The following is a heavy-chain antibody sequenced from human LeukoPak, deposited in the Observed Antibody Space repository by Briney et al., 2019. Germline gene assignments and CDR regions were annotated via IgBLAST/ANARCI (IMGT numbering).Heavy chain of an antibody. D-gene: IGHD3-10*01. CDR1: GFTFDYYA. Sequence: PGKSLRLSCAASGFTFDYYAMHCVRQAPGKGLEWVAVISYDGVITYHSDSVKGRFTISRDNSKNTLYLQMNSLRVEDTAVYHCAKVRGPTPRNALDIWGQGTMVIVSS. J-gene: IGHJ3*02. V-gene: IGHV3-30*18. CDR2: ISYDGVIT. CDR3: AKVRGPTPRNALDI.